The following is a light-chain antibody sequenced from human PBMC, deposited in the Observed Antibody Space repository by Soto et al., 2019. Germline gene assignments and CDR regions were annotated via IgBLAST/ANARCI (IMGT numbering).Light chain of an antibody. V-gene: IGLV1-44*01. J-gene: IGLJ2*01. CDR2: SNN. CDR3: AAWDDSLNGVI. CDR1: SSNIGSHT. Sequence: QSVLTQPPSASGTPGQRITISCSGSSSNIGSHTVNWHQQVPGTAPKLLIYSNNDRPSGVPDRFSGSKSGTSASLAISGLQSGDEADYYCAAWDDSLNGVIFGGGTKVTVL.